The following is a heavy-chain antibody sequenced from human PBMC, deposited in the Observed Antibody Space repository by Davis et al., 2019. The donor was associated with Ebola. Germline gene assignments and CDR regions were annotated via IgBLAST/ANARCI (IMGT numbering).Heavy chain of an antibody. Sequence: SETLSLTCTVSGGSISSRSYYWGWIRQPPGKGLEWIGEINHSGSTNYNPSLKSRVTISVDTSKNQFSLKLSSVTAADTAVYYCARGVVPAAILYYYYYMDVWGKGTTVTVSS. CDR1: GGSISSRSYY. CDR2: INHSGST. J-gene: IGHJ6*03. CDR3: ARGVVPAAILYYYYYMDV. V-gene: IGHV4-39*07. D-gene: IGHD2-2*02.